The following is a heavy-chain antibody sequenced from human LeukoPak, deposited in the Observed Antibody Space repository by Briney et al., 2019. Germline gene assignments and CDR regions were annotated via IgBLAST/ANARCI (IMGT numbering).Heavy chain of an antibody. CDR2: ISYDGSNK. D-gene: IGHD5-12*01. CDR1: GFTFSSSG. Sequence: PGGSLRLSCAASGFTFSSSGMHWVRQAPGKGLEWVAVISYDGSNKYYADSVKGRFTISRDNSKNTLYLQMNSLRAEDTAVYYCAKDSRGYSGYDYGGLMDYWGQGTLVTVSS. V-gene: IGHV3-30*18. CDR3: AKDSRGYSGYDYGGLMDY. J-gene: IGHJ4*02.